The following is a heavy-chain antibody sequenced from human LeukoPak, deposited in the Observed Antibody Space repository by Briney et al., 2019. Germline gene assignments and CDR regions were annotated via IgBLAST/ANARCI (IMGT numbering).Heavy chain of an antibody. J-gene: IGHJ4*02. CDR1: GYSFASFG. D-gene: IGHD3-10*01. Sequence: ASVKVSCKASGYSFASFGVNWVRQAPGQGLEWMGWISANNGDTNYAQNLQGRVTMTTDTSTSTAYMDLRSLRSDDTAVYYCARGGYYGSGSFPDYWGQGTLVTVSS. CDR3: ARGGYYGSGSFPDY. CDR2: ISANNGDT. V-gene: IGHV1-18*01.